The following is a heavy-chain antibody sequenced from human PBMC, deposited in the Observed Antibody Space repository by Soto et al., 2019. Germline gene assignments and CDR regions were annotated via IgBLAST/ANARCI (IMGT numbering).Heavy chain of an antibody. V-gene: IGHV4-31*03. CDR1: GGSISSGGYY. CDR3: ASPKIAFYNWFDP. D-gene: IGHD3-3*02. CDR2: IYYSGSA. Sequence: KSTETLSLTCTVSGGSISSGGYYWSWIRQHPGKGLEWIGCIYYSGSAYYNPSLKSRVTISVDTSKNQFSLKLSSVTAADTAVYYCASPKIAFYNWFDPWGQGTLVTSPQ. J-gene: IGHJ5*02.